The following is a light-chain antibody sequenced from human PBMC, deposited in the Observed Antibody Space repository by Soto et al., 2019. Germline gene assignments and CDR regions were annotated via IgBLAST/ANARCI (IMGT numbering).Light chain of an antibody. V-gene: IGLV1-44*01. J-gene: IGLJ2*01. Sequence: VLTQPPSASGTPGQRVTISCSGSSSNIGTNTVDWYQQLPGTAPKLLIYTNNQRPSGVPDRFSGSKSGTSASLAISGLQSEDEADYYCAAWDDSLNGVVFGGGTKLTVL. CDR1: SSNIGTNT. CDR2: TNN. CDR3: AAWDDSLNGVV.